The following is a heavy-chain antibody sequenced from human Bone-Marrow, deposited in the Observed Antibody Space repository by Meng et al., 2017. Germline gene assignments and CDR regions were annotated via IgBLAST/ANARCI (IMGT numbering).Heavy chain of an antibody. CDR1: GFTFSSYS. V-gene: IGHV3-21*01. D-gene: IGHD4-17*01. J-gene: IGHJ2*01. CDR2: ISSSSSYI. CDR3: ARDPDYDWYFDL. Sequence: GESLKISCAASGFTFSSYSMNWVRQAPGKGLEWVSSISSSSSYIYYADSVKGRFTISRDNSKNTLYLQMNSLRAEDTAVYYCARDPDYDWYFDLWGRGTLVTVSS.